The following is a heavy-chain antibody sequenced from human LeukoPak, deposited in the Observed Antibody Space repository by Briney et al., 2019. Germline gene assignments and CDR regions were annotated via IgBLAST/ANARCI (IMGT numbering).Heavy chain of an antibody. V-gene: IGHV3-64*01. CDR2: ISNNGGST. Sequence: GGSLRLSCAASGXTFSTYAMHWVRQAPGRRLEYVSSISNNGGSTYYANSVRGRFTISTDNSKNTLYLQMGSLRSEDMAVYYCARGVTLSRPFDYWGRGTLVTVSS. J-gene: IGHJ4*02. CDR1: GXTFSTYA. CDR3: ARGVTLSRPFDY. D-gene: IGHD5-18*01.